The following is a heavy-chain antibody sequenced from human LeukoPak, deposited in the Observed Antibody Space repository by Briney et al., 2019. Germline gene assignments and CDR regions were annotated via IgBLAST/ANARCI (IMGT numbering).Heavy chain of an antibody. D-gene: IGHD6-13*01. V-gene: IGHV1-2*02. J-gene: IGHJ4*02. CDR3: ARGQRSGTWYAGYDLDY. Sequence: ASVKVSCKASGYTFTGYYMYWVRQAPGQGLEWMGWINPNSGGTNYAQKFQGRVTMTRDTSISTAYMELSRLTSDDTAVYYCARGQRSGTWYAGYDLDYWGQGTLVTVSS. CDR1: GYTFTGYY. CDR2: INPNSGGT.